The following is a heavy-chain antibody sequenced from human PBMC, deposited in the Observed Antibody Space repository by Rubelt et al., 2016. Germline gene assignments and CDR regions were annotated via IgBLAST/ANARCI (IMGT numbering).Heavy chain of an antibody. Sequence: GGSLRLSCEGSGFTFSSYSMDWVRQVPGKGLEWISYISGGMETIYYADSVRGRFTISRDNAKNSLYLQMDSLRAEDTAVYYCARGYLSNSSDYWGQGTLVTVSS. CDR3: ARGYLSNSSDY. V-gene: IGHV3-48*04. J-gene: IGHJ4*02. CDR1: GFTFSSYS. D-gene: IGHD4-11*01. CDR2: ISGGMETI.